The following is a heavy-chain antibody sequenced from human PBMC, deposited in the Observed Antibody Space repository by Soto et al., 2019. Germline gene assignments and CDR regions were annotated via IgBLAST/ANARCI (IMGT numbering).Heavy chain of an antibody. CDR3: ARELSYDSSGSQLDY. CDR1: GFTFSSYE. J-gene: IGHJ4*02. D-gene: IGHD3-22*01. Sequence: GGSLRLSCAASGFTFSSYEMNWVRQAPGRGLEWVSYISSSGSTIYYADSVKGRFTISRDNAKNSLYLQMNSLRAEDTAVYYCARELSYDSSGSQLDYWGQGTLVTVSS. V-gene: IGHV3-48*03. CDR2: ISSSGSTI.